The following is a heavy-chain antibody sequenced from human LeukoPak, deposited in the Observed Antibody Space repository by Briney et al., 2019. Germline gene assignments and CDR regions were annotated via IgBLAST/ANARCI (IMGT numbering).Heavy chain of an antibody. D-gene: IGHD1-26*01. Sequence: SETLSLTCTVSGGSISSSSYYWGWIRQPPGKGLEWIGSIYYSGSTYYNPSLKSRVTMSVDTSKNQFSLKLSSVTAADTAVYYCARVSGEYYFDYWGQGTLVTVSS. CDR2: IYYSGST. CDR1: GGSISSSSYY. V-gene: IGHV4-39*07. J-gene: IGHJ4*02. CDR3: ARVSGEYYFDY.